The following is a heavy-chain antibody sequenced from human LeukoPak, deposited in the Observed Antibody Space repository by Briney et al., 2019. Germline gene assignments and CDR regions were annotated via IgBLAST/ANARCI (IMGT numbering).Heavy chain of an antibody. D-gene: IGHD4-17*01. CDR2: INPNSGGT. J-gene: IGHJ4*02. Sequence: ASVKVSCKASGYTFTGYYMHWVRQAPGQGLEWMGRINPNSGGTNYAQKFQGRVTMTRDTSISTAYMELSRLRSDDTAVYYCARADTCGDYVPYWGQGTLVTVSS. CDR1: GYTFTGYY. V-gene: IGHV1-2*06. CDR3: ARADTCGDYVPY.